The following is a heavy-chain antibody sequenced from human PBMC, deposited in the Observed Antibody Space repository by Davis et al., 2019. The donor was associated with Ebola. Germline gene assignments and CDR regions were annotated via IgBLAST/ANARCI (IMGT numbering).Heavy chain of an antibody. V-gene: IGHV5-51*01. J-gene: IGHJ4*02. CDR1: GYKFTNYW. Sequence: GESLKISCKGSGYKFTNYWIGWVRQMPGKGLEWMGIIYPDESDTRYGPSFQGHVTISADKSISTAYLQWSSLKASDTAMYYCARQRKRDWIQLWFGGQGILVTVSS. CDR3: ARQRKRDWIQLWF. CDR2: IYPDESDT. D-gene: IGHD5-18*01.